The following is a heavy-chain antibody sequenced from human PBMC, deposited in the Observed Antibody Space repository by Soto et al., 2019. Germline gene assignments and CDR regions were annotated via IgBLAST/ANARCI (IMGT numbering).Heavy chain of an antibody. V-gene: IGHV3-9*01. D-gene: IGHD2-15*01. J-gene: IGHJ4*02. Sequence: EVQLVESGGGLVQPGRSLRVSCAASGFTFDEYAMHWVRRVPGKGLEWVSSISWNGNIIGYAGSVKGRFTISRDNAKNSQYLQMNSLRPEDTALYFCAKRGPDAFCGGGRCYFDSWGQGTLVTVSS. CDR3: AKRGPDAFCGGGRCYFDS. CDR2: ISWNGNII. CDR1: GFTFDEYA.